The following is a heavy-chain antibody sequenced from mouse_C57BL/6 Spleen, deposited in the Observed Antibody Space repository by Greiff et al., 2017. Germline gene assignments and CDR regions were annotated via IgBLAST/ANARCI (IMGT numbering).Heavy chain of an antibody. D-gene: IGHD1-1*02. V-gene: IGHV8-12*01. CDR2: IYWDDDK. J-gene: IGHJ2*01. CDR3: ARMGGYGFDY. CDR1: GFSLSTSGMG. Sequence: QVTLKESGPGLLQSSQTLSLTCSFSGFSLSTSGMGVSWIRQPSGKGLEWLAHIYWDDDKRYNPSLKSRLTISKATSRNQVFLKITSVDTADTATYYCARMGGYGFDYWGQGTTLTVSA.